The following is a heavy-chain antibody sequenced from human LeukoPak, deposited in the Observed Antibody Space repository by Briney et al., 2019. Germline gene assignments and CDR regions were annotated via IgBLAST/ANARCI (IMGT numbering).Heavy chain of an antibody. D-gene: IGHD5-12*01. CDR3: ARGYSGYDVDY. CDR2: IIPILGIA. J-gene: IGHJ4*02. CDR1: GGTFSSYA. V-gene: IGHV1-69*04. Sequence: ASVKVSCKASGGTFSSYAISWVRQAPGQGLEWMGRIIPILGIANYAQKFQGRVTITADKSTSTAYMGLSSLRSEDTAVYYCARGYSGYDVDYWGQGTLVTVSS.